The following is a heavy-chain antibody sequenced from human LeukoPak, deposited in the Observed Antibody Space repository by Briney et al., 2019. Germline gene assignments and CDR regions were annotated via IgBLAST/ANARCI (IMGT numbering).Heavy chain of an antibody. CDR3: AIQSIAAPRMPEYYYYYMDV. Sequence: ASVKVSCKASGGTFISYAISWVRQAPGQGLEGMGGIIPIFGTANYAQKFQGRVTITTDESTSTAYMELSSLRSEDTAVYYCAIQSIAAPRMPEYYYYYMDVWGKGTTVTVSS. J-gene: IGHJ6*03. D-gene: IGHD6-6*01. V-gene: IGHV1-69*05. CDR1: GGTFISYA. CDR2: IIPIFGTA.